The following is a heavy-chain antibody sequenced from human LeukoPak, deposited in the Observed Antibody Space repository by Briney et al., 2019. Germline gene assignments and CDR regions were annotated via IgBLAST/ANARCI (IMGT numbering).Heavy chain of an antibody. J-gene: IGHJ4*02. D-gene: IGHD6-19*01. V-gene: IGHV1-18*01. CDR2: ISAYNGHT. Sequence: GASVKVSCKASGYTFSTYGISWVRQAPGQGLEWMGWISAYNGHTNYAQKIQGRVTMTTDTSTSTAYMELTSLTSDDTAVYYCARDKDLGAVAGTFDYWGQGTLVTVSS. CDR1: GYTFSTYG. CDR3: ARDKDLGAVAGTFDY.